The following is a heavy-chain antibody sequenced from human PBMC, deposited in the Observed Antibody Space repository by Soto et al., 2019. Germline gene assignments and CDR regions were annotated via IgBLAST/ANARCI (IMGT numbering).Heavy chain of an antibody. CDR1: GGSFSGYQ. J-gene: IGHJ6*03. D-gene: IGHD3-10*01. CDR3: ARGLILWFGELSRRGGYYYYMDV. V-gene: IGHV4-34*01. CDR2: INDSGNI. Sequence: QVQLQQWGAGLLKPSETLSLTCAVYGGSFSGYQWSWIRQTPVKGLECIGDINDSGNINYNPSLRSRVTILVDTAKKQISQKLSSVTAADTAVYFCARGLILWFGELSRRGGYYYYMDVWGKGTTVTVSS.